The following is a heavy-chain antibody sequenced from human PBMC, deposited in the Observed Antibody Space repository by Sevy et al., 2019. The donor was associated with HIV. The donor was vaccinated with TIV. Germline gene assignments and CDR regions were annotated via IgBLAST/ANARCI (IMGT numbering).Heavy chain of an antibody. CDR3: ARLSGYSSSWSYFDY. CDR2: ISSSTI. Sequence: GGSLRLSCAASGFTFSSYSMNWVRQAPGKGLEWVSYISSSTIYYADSVKGRFTISRDNAKNSLYLQMNSLRAEDTAVYYCARLSGYSSSWSYFDYSGQGTLVTVSS. J-gene: IGHJ4*02. V-gene: IGHV3-48*01. CDR1: GFTFSSYS. D-gene: IGHD6-13*01.